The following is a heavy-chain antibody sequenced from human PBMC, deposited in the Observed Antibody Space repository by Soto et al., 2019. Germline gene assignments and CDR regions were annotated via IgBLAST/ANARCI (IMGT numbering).Heavy chain of an antibody. V-gene: IGHV4-39*01. Sequence: SETLSLTCNVSGDSMTSAPYYWGWIRQPPGKGLEWIGTVYYSGATYYNPSLRGRLTVSADTSKNYFSLRLTSVTAADTAVYYCGRHDDWFDPWGQGILVTVSS. CDR1: GDSMTSAPYY. J-gene: IGHJ5*02. CDR2: VYYSGAT. CDR3: GRHDDWFDP.